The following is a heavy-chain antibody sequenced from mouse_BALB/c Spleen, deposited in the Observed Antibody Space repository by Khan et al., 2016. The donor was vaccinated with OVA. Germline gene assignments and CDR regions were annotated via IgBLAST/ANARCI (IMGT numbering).Heavy chain of an antibody. J-gene: IGHJ4*01. CDR3: TRAYYRYDDYYALDY. CDR1: GFSFSRYN. Sequence: VKLVESGPGLVAPSQSLSITCTVSGFSFSRYNIHWVRQPPGKGLEWLGMIRGGGDTDYNSTLKSRLSISKDKSTSHVFLKVNSLQTDDSSMYYCTRAYYRYDDYYALDYWGQGTSVTVSS. V-gene: IGHV2-6-4*01. CDR2: IRGGGDT. D-gene: IGHD2-14*01.